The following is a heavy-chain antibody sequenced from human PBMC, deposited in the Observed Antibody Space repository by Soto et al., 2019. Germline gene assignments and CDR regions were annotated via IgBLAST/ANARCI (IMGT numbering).Heavy chain of an antibody. J-gene: IGHJ4*02. D-gene: IGHD5-18*01. CDR3: ARTTLIQLSSGVDY. V-gene: IGHV1-18*01. CDR1: GYTFTSYG. CDR2: ISAYNGNT. Sequence: ASVKVSCKASGYTFTSYGISWVRQAPGQGLEWMGWISAYNGNTNYAQKVQGRVTMTTDTSTSTAYMELRSLRSDDTAVYYCARTTLIQLSSGVDYWGQGTLVTVSS.